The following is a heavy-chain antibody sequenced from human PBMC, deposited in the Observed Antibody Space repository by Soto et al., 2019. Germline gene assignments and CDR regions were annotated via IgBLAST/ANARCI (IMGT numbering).Heavy chain of an antibody. CDR1: GLTFTSSS. Sequence: QVQLVQSGGGVVQAGNSLRLSCTASGLTFTSSSFHWVRQAPGKGLEWVVVISENGDRQYSTESVRGRFLIYRHSSKYTVYLQMNSRRTEDTGLYFCARRPVTTVTALGYWGQGALVTVSS. D-gene: IGHD4-17*01. CDR3: ARRPVTTVTALGY. J-gene: IGHJ4*02. V-gene: IGHV3-30*03. CDR2: ISENGDRQ.